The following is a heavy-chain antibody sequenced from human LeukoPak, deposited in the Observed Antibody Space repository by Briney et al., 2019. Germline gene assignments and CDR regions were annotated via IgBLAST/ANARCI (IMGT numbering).Heavy chain of an antibody. V-gene: IGHV1-8*01. Sequence: ASVKVSRKASGYTFTSYDINWVRQATGQGLEWMGWMNPNSGNTGYTQKFQGRVTMTRNTSISTAYMELSSLRSEDTAVYYCARDHLSSTVTTIYYYYYYGMDVWGQGTTVTVSS. CDR3: ARDHLSSTVTTIYYYYYYGMDV. CDR1: GYTFTSYD. CDR2: MNPNSGNT. J-gene: IGHJ6*02. D-gene: IGHD4-17*01.